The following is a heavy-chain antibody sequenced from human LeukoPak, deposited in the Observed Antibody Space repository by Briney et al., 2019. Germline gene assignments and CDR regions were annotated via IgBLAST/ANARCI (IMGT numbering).Heavy chain of an antibody. Sequence: GGSLRLSCAASGFTFSNYAMSWVRQAPGKGLEWVSAISGSGSSTYYADSVKGRFTISRDNSKNTLYLQMNSLRAEDTAVYYCAKTARVWFGELFYAFDIWGQGTMVTVSS. CDR2: ISGSGSST. J-gene: IGHJ3*02. CDR1: GFTFSNYA. D-gene: IGHD3-10*01. V-gene: IGHV3-23*01. CDR3: AKTARVWFGELFYAFDI.